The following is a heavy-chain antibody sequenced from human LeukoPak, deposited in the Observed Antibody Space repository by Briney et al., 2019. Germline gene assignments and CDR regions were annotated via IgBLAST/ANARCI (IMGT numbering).Heavy chain of an antibody. V-gene: IGHV3-64D*09. Sequence: PGGSLTLSCSASGFTFSRYAMHWVRQAPGKGLHYVSTTTAAGVVPSYAASLKGRFTTSRDNSLITLYLQMSSLRPEDTAVYYCVRCGYFDPWGQGTLVTVSS. J-gene: IGHJ5*02. D-gene: IGHD5-12*01. CDR1: GFTFSRYA. CDR3: VRCGYFDP. CDR2: TTAAGVVP.